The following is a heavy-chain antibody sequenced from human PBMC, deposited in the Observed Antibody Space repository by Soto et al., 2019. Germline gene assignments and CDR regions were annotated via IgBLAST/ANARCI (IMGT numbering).Heavy chain of an antibody. J-gene: IGHJ6*02. CDR3: GGPSEPTARRYYYYYGMDV. CDR1: GGSISSSSYY. Sequence: SETLSLTCTVSGGSISSSSYYWGWIRQPPGKGLEWIGSIYYSGSTYYNPSLKSRVTISVDTSKNQFSLKLSSVTAADTAVYYCGGPSEPTARRYYYYYGMDVRGQGTTVTVSS. D-gene: IGHD1-1*01. V-gene: IGHV4-39*01. CDR2: IYYSGST.